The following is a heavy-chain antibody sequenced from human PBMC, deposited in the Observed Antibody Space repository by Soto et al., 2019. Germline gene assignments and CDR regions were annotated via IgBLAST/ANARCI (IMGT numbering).Heavy chain of an antibody. CDR1: GLTFSSYA. D-gene: IGHD3-22*01. V-gene: IGHV3-23*01. Sequence: EVQALESGGGLVQPGGSLRLSCAASGLTFSSYAMSWVRQAPGKGLEWVSGLTASGGSTYYADSVKGRFTISRDNSKNTLNLQMNSLRAEDTAVYYCAKAPTYYCNSRENPFDDWGQGTLVTVSS. J-gene: IGHJ4*02. CDR3: AKAPTYYCNSRENPFDD. CDR2: LTASGGST.